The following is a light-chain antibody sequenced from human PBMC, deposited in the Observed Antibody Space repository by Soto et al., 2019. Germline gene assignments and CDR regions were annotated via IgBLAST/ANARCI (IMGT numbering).Light chain of an antibody. J-gene: IGKJ5*01. V-gene: IGKV2-28*01. CDR1: QSLLLDNGNNH. Sequence: DIVLTQSPLSLPVTPGEPASISCRSSQSLLLDNGNNHLDWYLQKPGQSPQLLMYLGSTPAYGVSDRFSRSESGTDFTLKFSRVEAEDVRLYYCMQRLQVPPTFCQGTRLLIK. CDR2: LGS. CDR3: MQRLQVPPT.